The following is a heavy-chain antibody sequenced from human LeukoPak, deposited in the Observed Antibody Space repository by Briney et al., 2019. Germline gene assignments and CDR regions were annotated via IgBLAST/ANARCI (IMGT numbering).Heavy chain of an antibody. CDR2: ISGSGGST. CDR3: AKAPLEVGAFDI. V-gene: IGHV3-23*01. Sequence: PGGSLRLSCAASGFTFSSYAMSWVRQAPGKGLEWVSAISGSGGSTYYADSVKGRFTISRDNSKNTLYLQMSSLRAEDTAVYYCAKAPLEVGAFDIWGQGTMVTVSS. D-gene: IGHD3-3*01. CDR1: GFTFSSYA. J-gene: IGHJ3*02.